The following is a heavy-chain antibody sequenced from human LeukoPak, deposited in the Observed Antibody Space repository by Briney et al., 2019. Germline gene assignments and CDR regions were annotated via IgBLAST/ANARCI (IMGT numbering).Heavy chain of an antibody. J-gene: IGHJ4*02. CDR3: AKDQGYCSGGSCYSGDY. D-gene: IGHD2-15*01. Sequence: GESLRLSCAASGFTFSSYGMHWVRQAPGKGLEWVAVISYDGSNKYYADSVKGRFTISRDNSKNTLYLQMNSLRAEDTAVYYCAKDQGYCSGGSCYSGDYWGQGTLVTVSS. CDR2: ISYDGSNK. V-gene: IGHV3-30*18. CDR1: GFTFSSYG.